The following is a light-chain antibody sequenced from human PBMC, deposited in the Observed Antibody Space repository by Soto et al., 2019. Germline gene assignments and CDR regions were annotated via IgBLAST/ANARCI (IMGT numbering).Light chain of an antibody. CDR1: ISDIGGYNF. Sequence: QSALTQPASVSGSPGQSITISCTGTISDIGGYNFISWYQHHPGKAPKLVIYDVNNRPSGISYRFSGSKSGNTASLTISGLQAEEEADYYCASYTRTTTLVFGGGTKVTV. J-gene: IGLJ2*01. CDR2: DVN. V-gene: IGLV2-14*01. CDR3: ASYTRTTTLV.